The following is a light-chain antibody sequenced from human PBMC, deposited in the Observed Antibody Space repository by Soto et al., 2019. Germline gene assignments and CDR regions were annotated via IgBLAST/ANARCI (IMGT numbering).Light chain of an antibody. CDR1: QGISFD. CDR3: LQDYNYPYT. J-gene: IGKJ2*01. V-gene: IGKV1-6*01. CDR2: AAS. Sequence: AIQMTQSPSSLSTSVGDRVTITCRASQGISFDVAWYQQKPGKAPKLLIYAASSLQSGVPSRFSGSGAGTDFTLTISSLQTEDFATYYCLQDYNYPYTFGQGTKLEI.